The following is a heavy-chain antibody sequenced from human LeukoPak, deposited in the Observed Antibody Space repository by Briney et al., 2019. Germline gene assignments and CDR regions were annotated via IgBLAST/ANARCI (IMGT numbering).Heavy chain of an antibody. CDR1: GFTFSSYG. CDR2: ITSLGASA. D-gene: IGHD5-12*01. J-gene: IGHJ4*02. Sequence: GGSLRLSCSASGFTFSSYGIHWVRQAPGKGLEYVSTITSLGASAYYADSVKGRFTISRDNSKNTLYLEMNSLRADDTAVYFCAKVALPYDDTGRGYFDYWGQGTLVTVSS. V-gene: IGHV3-64*04. CDR3: AKVALPYDDTGRGYFDY.